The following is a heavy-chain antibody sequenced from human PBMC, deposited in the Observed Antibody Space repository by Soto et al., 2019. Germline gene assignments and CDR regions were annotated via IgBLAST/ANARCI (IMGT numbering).Heavy chain of an antibody. D-gene: IGHD3-3*01. CDR2: ISGSGDNT. CDR3: AKDLGTDDFWSAYYTYYYMDV. CDR1: GFTFSSYA. J-gene: IGHJ6*03. V-gene: IGHV3-23*01. Sequence: EVQLLESGGGLVQPGGSLRLSCAASGFTFSSYALNWFRQAPGKGLEWVSVISGSGDNTYYADSVKGRFTISRDNSKNTLYLQMNSLRAEATAVYYCAKDLGTDDFWSAYYTYYYMDVWGKGTTVTVSS.